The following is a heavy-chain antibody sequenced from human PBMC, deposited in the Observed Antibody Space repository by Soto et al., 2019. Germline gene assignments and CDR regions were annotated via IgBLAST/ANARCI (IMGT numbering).Heavy chain of an antibody. Sequence: GASVKVSCKASGYTFTSYGISWVRQAPGQGLEWMGWISAYNGNTNYAQKLQGRVTMTTDTSTSTAYMELRSLRSDDTAVYYCASYSGSYYLVGWRRGPEFDAFDIWGQGTMVTVSS. V-gene: IGHV1-18*01. CDR2: ISAYNGNT. CDR3: ASYSGSYYLVGWRRGPEFDAFDI. J-gene: IGHJ3*02. CDR1: GYTFTSYG. D-gene: IGHD1-26*01.